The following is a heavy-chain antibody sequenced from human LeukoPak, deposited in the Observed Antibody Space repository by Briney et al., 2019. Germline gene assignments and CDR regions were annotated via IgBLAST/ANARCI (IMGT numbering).Heavy chain of an antibody. CDR2: IKQDGSEK. Sequence: GGSLRLSCAVSAFTFSSYWMSWVRQAPGKGLEWVANIKQDGSEKYYVDSVKGRFTISRDNAKNSLYLQMNSLRGEGTAVYYCARDQLGYCSSTSCYGVYYYYYGMDVWGQGTTVTVSS. V-gene: IGHV3-7*01. J-gene: IGHJ6*02. CDR1: AFTFSSYW. D-gene: IGHD2-2*01. CDR3: ARDQLGYCSSTSCYGVYYYYYGMDV.